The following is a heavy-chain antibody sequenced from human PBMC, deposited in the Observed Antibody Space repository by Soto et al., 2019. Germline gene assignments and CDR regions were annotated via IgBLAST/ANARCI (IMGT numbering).Heavy chain of an antibody. CDR2: IIPIFGTA. CDR3: ALPGDSSYRGWIQLWSPAGFDY. J-gene: IGHJ4*02. Sequence: EASVKVSCKASGGTFSSYAISWVRQAPGQGLEWMGGIIPIFGTANYAQKFQGRVTITADESTSTAYMELSSLRSEDTAVYYCALPGDSSYRGWIQLWSPAGFDYWGQGTLVTVSS. V-gene: IGHV1-69*13. CDR1: GGTFSSYA. D-gene: IGHD5-18*01.